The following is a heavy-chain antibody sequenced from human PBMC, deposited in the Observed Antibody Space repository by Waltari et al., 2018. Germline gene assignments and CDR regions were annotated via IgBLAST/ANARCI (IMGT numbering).Heavy chain of an antibody. J-gene: IGHJ4*02. CDR2: IYSSGTT. V-gene: IGHV4-39*07. CDR1: GGSISSSSYY. D-gene: IGHD4-17*01. CDR3: ARGPYGDFIFDY. Sequence: QLQLQESGPGLVKPSETLSLTCTVSGGSISSSSYYWGWIRQPPGKGLEWIGSIYSSGTTYYNPSLKSRVTISVDTSKNQFSLKLSSMTAADTAVYYCARGPYGDFIFDYWGQGTLVTVSS.